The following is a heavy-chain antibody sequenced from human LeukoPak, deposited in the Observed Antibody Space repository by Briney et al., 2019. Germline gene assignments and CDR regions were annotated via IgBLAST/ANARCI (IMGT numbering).Heavy chain of an antibody. V-gene: IGHV4-31*03. J-gene: IGHJ4*02. CDR3: ARFVVVPAADEGNLDY. CDR1: GGSISSGGYY. D-gene: IGHD2-2*01. Sequence: SQTLSLTCTVSGGSISSGGYYWSWIRQHPGKGLEWIGYIYYSGSTYYNPSLKSRVTISVDTSKNQFSLKLSSVTAADTAVYYCARFVVVPAADEGNLDYWGQGTLVTVSS. CDR2: IYYSGST.